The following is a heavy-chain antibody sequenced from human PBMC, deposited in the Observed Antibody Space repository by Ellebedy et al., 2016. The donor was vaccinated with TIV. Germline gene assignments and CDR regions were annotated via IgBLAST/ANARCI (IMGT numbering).Heavy chain of an antibody. Sequence: MPSETLSLTCAVYGGSFSGYYWSWIRQPPGKGLEWIGEINHSGSTNYNPSLKSRVTVSVDTSKNQFSLKLSSVTAADTAVYYCARGGWLVHPWGQGTLVTVSS. J-gene: IGHJ5*02. CDR2: INHSGST. CDR3: ARGGWLVHP. CDR1: GGSFSGYY. V-gene: IGHV4-34*01. D-gene: IGHD6-19*01.